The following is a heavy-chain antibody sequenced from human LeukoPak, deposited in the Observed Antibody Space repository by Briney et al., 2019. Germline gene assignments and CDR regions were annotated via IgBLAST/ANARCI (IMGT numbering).Heavy chain of an antibody. CDR1: GGSISSYY. CDR2: IYTSGST. D-gene: IGHD2-15*01. V-gene: IGHV4-4*09. J-gene: IGHJ5*02. CDR3: ARHSSAYCSGGSCYNNEFDP. Sequence: PSETLSLTCTVSGGSISSYYWSWIRQPPGKGLEWIGYIYTSGSTNYNPSLKSRVTISVDTSKNQFSLELSSVTAADTAVYYCARHSSAYCSGGSCYNNEFDPWGQGTLVTVSS.